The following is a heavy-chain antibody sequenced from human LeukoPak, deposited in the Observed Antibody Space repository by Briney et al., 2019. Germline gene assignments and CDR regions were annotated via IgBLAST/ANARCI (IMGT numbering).Heavy chain of an antibody. CDR2: ISWNSGSI. CDR1: GFTFDDYA. D-gene: IGHD1-7*01. J-gene: IGHJ4*02. Sequence: GGSLRLSCAASGFTFDDYAMHWVRQAPGKGLEWVSGISWNSGSIGYADSVKGRFTISRDNAKNSLYLQMNSLRAEDTALYYCAKDISRVVELTGFDYWGQGTLVTVSS. V-gene: IGHV3-9*01. CDR3: AKDISRVVELTGFDY.